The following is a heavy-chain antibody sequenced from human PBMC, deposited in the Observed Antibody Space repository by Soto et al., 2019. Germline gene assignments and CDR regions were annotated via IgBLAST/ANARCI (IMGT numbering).Heavy chain of an antibody. D-gene: IGHD1-1*01. CDR1: GGSISSYY. V-gene: IGHV4-59*08. J-gene: IGHJ4*02. CDR3: ARRYGYSFDY. Sequence: QVQLQELGTGLVKPSETLSLTCTVSGGSISSYYWSWIRQPPGKGLEWIGYIYYSGSTNYNPSLKSRVTISVDTSKNQFSLKLSSVTAADTAVYYCARRYGYSFDYWGQGTLVTVSS. CDR2: IYYSGST.